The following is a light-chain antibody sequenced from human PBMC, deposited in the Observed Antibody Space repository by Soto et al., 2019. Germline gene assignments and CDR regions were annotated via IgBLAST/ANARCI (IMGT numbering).Light chain of an antibody. CDR3: SSYTISRTYI. V-gene: IGLV1-40*01. J-gene: IGLJ1*01. Sequence: QSVLTQPPSVSGAPGQTVTISCTGSNSNVGGGYDVHWYQQLPGSAPKLLIYANNNRPSGVPDRFSGSKSGTSASLAITGLQAEDEADYYCSSYTISRTYIFGTGTQLTVL. CDR1: NSNVGGGYD. CDR2: ANN.